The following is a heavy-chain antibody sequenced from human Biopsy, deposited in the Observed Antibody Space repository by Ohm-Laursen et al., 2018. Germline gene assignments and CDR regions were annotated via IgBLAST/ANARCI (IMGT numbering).Heavy chain of an antibody. CDR2: ISSTSSDI. J-gene: IGHJ4*02. CDR3: VMTAGRGGGDS. Sequence: SLRLSCAASGFRFSDYYMSWTRQAPGKGLEWLSYISSTSSDIAYADSVQGRFTISRDNAQNSLFLQMHSLRVEDTAIYHCVMTAGRGGGDSWGQGTLVTVSS. CDR1: GFRFSDYY. D-gene: IGHD6-25*01. V-gene: IGHV3-11*01.